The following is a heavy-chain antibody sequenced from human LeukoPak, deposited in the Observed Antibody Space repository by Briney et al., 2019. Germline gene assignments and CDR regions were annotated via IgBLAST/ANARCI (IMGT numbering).Heavy chain of an antibody. CDR2: ISSSSSTI. J-gene: IGHJ6*02. Sequence: PGGSLRLSCAASGFTFSNYNMNWVRQAAGKVLEWVSYISSSSSTIYYADSVEGRFTISRDNAKNSLFLQMNSLRAEDTAVYYCARDVDYVWRNYGMDVWGQGTTVTVSS. D-gene: IGHD3-16*01. V-gene: IGHV3-48*04. CDR1: GFTFSNYN. CDR3: ARDVDYVWRNYGMDV.